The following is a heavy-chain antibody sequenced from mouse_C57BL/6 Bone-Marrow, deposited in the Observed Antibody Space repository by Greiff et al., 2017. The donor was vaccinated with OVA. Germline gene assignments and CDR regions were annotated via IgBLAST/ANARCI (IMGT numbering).Heavy chain of an antibody. CDR3: SEDSAVYYCASYYYGSSPWYFDV. Sequence: VQLQESGPELARPWASVKISCQAFYTFSRRVHFAIRDTNYWMQWVKQRPGQGLEWIGAIYPGHGDTRYNQKVKGKATLTANKASSTAYMQHSSLTSEDSAVYYCASYYYGSSPWYFDVWGTGTTVTVSS. V-gene: IGHV1-87*01. D-gene: IGHD1-1*01. J-gene: IGHJ1*03. CDR2: GQGLEWIG. CDR1: YTFSRRVH.